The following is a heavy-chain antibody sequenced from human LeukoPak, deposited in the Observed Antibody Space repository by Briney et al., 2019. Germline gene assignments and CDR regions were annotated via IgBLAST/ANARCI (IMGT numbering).Heavy chain of an antibody. CDR1: GFTFSSYA. CDR3: AKGSAAGRPYYFDY. CDR2: ISGSGGST. J-gene: IGHJ4*02. V-gene: IGHV3-23*01. D-gene: IGHD6-25*01. Sequence: GGSLRLSCAASGFTFSSYAMSWVRQAPGKGLEWVSAISGSGGSTYYADSVKGRFTISEDSSKTILYLQMNSLRAEDAAVYFCAKGSAAGRPYYFDYWGRGTLVTVSS.